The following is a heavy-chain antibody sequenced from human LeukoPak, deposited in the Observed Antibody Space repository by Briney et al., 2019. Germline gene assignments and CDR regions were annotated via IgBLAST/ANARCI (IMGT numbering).Heavy chain of an antibody. J-gene: IGHJ5*02. CDR2: ISAYNGNT. CDR1: GYTFTSYG. Sequence: ASVKFSCKASGYTFTSYGISWVRQAPGQGLEWMGWISAYNGNTNYAQKLQGRVTMTTDTSTSTAYMELRSLRSDDTAVYYCARTGYCSGGSCGRDWFDPWGQGTLVTVSS. CDR3: ARTGYCSGGSCGRDWFDP. D-gene: IGHD2-15*01. V-gene: IGHV1-18*01.